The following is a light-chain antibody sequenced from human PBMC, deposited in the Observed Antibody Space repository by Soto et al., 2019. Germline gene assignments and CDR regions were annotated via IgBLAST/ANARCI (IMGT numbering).Light chain of an antibody. V-gene: IGKV1-39*01. CDR1: QSITTY. CDR2: AAS. Sequence: DIQMTQSPPSLSASVGDRVTITCRASQSITTYLNWYQQKPGKAPKLLIYAASNLQSGVPSRFSVGGSGTDFTLTISSLQPEDFATYVCRQGYNTPLLTFGGGTKVDI. J-gene: IGKJ4*01. CDR3: RQGYNTPLLT.